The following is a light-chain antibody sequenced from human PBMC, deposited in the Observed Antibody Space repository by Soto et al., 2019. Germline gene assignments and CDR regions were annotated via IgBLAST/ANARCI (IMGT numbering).Light chain of an antibody. J-gene: IGKJ4*01. V-gene: IGKV1-33*01. CDR1: QDINNY. Sequence: DIQMTQSPSSLSASVGDRVTITCQASQDINNYLNWYQQKPGKAPKLLIYDASTLETGVPSRFSGSGSETEFTFTISSLQPEDIATYYCQQYDNHPLTFGGGTKVDIK. CDR2: DAS. CDR3: QQYDNHPLT.